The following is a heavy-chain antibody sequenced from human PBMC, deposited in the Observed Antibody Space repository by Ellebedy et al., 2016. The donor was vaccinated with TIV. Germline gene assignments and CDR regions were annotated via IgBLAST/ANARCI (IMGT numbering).Heavy chain of an antibody. CDR1: GGSISSGGYY. Sequence: MPSETLSLTCTVSGGSISSGGYYWSWIRQHPGKGLEWIGYIYYSGSTYYNPSLKSRVTISVDTSKNQFSLKLSSVTAADTAVYYCAGTTVTRRFYYYGMDVWGQGTTVTVSS. J-gene: IGHJ6*02. CDR3: AGTTVTRRFYYYGMDV. V-gene: IGHV4-31*03. D-gene: IGHD4-17*01. CDR2: IYYSGST.